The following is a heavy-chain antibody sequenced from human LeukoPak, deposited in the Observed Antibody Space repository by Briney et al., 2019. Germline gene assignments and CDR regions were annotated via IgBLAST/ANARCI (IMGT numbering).Heavy chain of an antibody. D-gene: IGHD5-18*01. CDR2: IWYDGSNK. CDR1: GFTFSSYG. CDR3: ARDRDSYGYGLYYFDY. V-gene: IGHV3-33*01. J-gene: IGHJ4*02. Sequence: GRSLRLSCAASGFTFSSYGMHWVRQAPGKGLEWVAVIWYDGSNKYYADSVKGRFTISRDNSKNTLYLQMNSLRDEDTAVYYCARDRDSYGYGLYYFDYWGQGTLVTVSS.